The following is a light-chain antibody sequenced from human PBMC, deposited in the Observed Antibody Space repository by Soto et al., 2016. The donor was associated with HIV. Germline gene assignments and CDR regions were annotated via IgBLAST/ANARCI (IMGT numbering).Light chain of an antibody. CDR1: SLTSYY. V-gene: IGLV3-19*01. J-gene: IGLJ2*01. CDR2: GEN. CDR3: NSRGRSGDFVV. Sequence: SSELTQDPAVSVALGQTVRITCQGDSLTSYYASWYQQMPGQAPILVISGENNRPSGTPDRFSGSNSGNTASLTITGAQAEDEADYYCNSRGRSGDFVVFGGGTRLTVL.